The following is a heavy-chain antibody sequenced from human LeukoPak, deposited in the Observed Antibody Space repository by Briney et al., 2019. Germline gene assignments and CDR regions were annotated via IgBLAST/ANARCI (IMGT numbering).Heavy chain of an antibody. Sequence: SETLSLTCSVSGASISGGTYYWGWIRQPPGKGLEWIGSIYYTGSTYDNPSLKSRVTISVDTPKNQFSLKLSSVTAADTAVYYCARRGGSGRAFDHWGQGTLVTVSS. CDR3: ARRGGSGRAFDH. CDR2: IYYTGST. V-gene: IGHV4-39*01. CDR1: GASISGGTYY. J-gene: IGHJ4*02. D-gene: IGHD1-26*01.